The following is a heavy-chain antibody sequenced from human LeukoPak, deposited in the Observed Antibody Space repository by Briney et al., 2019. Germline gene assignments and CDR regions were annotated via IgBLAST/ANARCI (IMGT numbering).Heavy chain of an antibody. CDR3: AGHHPRNTVDF. Sequence: SETLSLTCTVSGGSISSYYWSWIRQPPGKGLEWIGYIYYSGSTNYNPSLKSRVTISVDTSKNQFSLRLSSVTAADTAVYYCAGHHPRNTVDFWGRGKRVPVTS. V-gene: IGHV4-59*08. D-gene: IGHD2/OR15-2a*01. CDR1: GGSISSYY. J-gene: IGHJ4*02. CDR2: IYYSGST.